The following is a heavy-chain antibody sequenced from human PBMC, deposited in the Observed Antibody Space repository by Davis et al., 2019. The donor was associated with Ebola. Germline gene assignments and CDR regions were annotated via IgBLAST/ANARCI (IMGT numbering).Heavy chain of an antibody. D-gene: IGHD2-15*01. V-gene: IGHV3-9*01. J-gene: IGHJ4*02. CDR1: GFTLADYA. Sequence: SLSLSCAASGFTLADYAMHWVRHAPGKGLEWVSGINWNSGRIGYADSVKGRFTISRDNAKNSLYLQMNSLRPEDTAVYYCVKDRFTVVVVHGGFDYWGQGALVTVSS. CDR3: VKDRFTVVVVHGGFDY. CDR2: INWNSGRI.